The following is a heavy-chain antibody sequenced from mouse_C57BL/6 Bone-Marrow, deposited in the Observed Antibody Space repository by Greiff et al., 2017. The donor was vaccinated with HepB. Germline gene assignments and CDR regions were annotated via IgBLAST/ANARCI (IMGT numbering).Heavy chain of an antibody. CDR1: GYSITSDY. D-gene: IGHD2-4*01. Sequence: EVKVVESGPGLAKPSQTLSLTCSVPGYSITSDYWNWIRKFPGNKLEYMGYISYSGSTYYNPSLKSRISITRDTSKNQYYLQLNSVTTEDTATYYCARSALYDYLWYFDVWGTGTTVTVSS. CDR3: ARSALYDYLWYFDV. CDR2: ISYSGST. J-gene: IGHJ1*03. V-gene: IGHV3-8*01.